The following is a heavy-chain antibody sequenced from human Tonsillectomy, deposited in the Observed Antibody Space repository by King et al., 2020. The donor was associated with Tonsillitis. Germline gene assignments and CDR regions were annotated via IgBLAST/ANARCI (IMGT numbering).Heavy chain of an antibody. D-gene: IGHD6-19*01. CDR1: GGSISSNSYN. CDR3: ARYRSSGWYYFDL. V-gene: IGHV4-39*01. CDR2: ISYSGST. Sequence: QLQESGPGLVKPSETLSLTCTVSGGSISSNSYNWGWIRQPPGKGLEWIGSISYSGSTYYTPSLKSRVTISVDTSKNQFSLRLSSVTAADTAVYYCARYRSSGWYYFDLWGQGTLVTVSS. J-gene: IGHJ4*02.